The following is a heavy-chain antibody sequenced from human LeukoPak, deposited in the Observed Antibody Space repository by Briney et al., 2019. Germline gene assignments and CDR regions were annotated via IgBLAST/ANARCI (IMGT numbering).Heavy chain of an antibody. V-gene: IGHV4-59*01. CDR1: VGSISTYH. J-gene: IGHJ4*02. D-gene: IGHD5-18*01. CDR3: ARGAAGYSYG. Sequence: SESLSLTCTVSVGSISTYHWSWIRQPPWKGLEWIGHIYYSGSTNYNPSLKSRLTISIDTSKNQFSLRLSSVTAADTAVYYCARGAAGYSYGWGQGTLVTVSS. CDR2: IYYSGST.